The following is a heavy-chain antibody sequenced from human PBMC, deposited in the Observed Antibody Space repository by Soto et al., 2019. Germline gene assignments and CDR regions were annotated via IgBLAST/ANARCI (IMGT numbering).Heavy chain of an antibody. Sequence: SETLSLTCTVSGGSISSYYWSWIRQPPGKGLEWIGYIYYSGSTNYNPSLKSRVTISVDTSKNQFSLKLSSVTAADTAVYYCARGTYYDILIGSEVDYYYYYMDVWGKGTTVTVSS. CDR2: IYYSGST. CDR1: GGSISSYY. V-gene: IGHV4-59*01. D-gene: IGHD3-9*01. J-gene: IGHJ6*03. CDR3: ARGTYYDILIGSEVDYYYYYMDV.